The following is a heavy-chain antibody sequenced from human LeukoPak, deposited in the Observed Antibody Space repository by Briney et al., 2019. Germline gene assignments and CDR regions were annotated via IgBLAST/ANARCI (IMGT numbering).Heavy chain of an antibody. CDR2: IYTSGST. CDR1: GGSISSYY. CDR3: ARDWPIAAAAFDP. J-gene: IGHJ5*02. Sequence: PSETLSLTCTVSGGSISSYYWSWIRQPPGKGLEWIGRIYTSGSTNYNPSLKSRVTMSVDTSKNQFSLKLSSVTAADTAVYYCARDWPIAAAAFDPWGQGTLVTVSS. D-gene: IGHD6-13*01. V-gene: IGHV4-4*07.